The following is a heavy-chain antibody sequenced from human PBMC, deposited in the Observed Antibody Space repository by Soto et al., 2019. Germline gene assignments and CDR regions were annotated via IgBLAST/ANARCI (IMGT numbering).Heavy chain of an antibody. J-gene: IGHJ4*02. V-gene: IGHV4-31*11. CDR2: IYYSGST. CDR3: ARGGYVDPAIAKGSGFDY. D-gene: IGHD5-18*01. CDR1: GGSISSGGYY. Sequence: PSETLSLTCAVSGGSISSGGYYWSWIRQHPGKGLEWIGYIYYSGSTYYNPSLKSRVTISVDTSKNQFSLKLSSVTAADTAVYYCARGGYVDPAIAKGSGFDYWGQGTLVTVYS.